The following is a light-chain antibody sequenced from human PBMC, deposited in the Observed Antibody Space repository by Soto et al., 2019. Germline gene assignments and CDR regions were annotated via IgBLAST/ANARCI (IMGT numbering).Light chain of an antibody. Sequence: QSVLTQPPSVSGAPGQQISISCSGSSSNVGKNYVSWYQQLPGTAPKLLIYDNSQRPSGIPDRFSGSKSGTSATLGITGLQAGDEADYYCGTWDSSLSGVVLGGGTKLTVL. V-gene: IGLV1-51*01. CDR2: DNS. CDR3: GTWDSSLSGVV. J-gene: IGLJ2*01. CDR1: SSNVGKNY.